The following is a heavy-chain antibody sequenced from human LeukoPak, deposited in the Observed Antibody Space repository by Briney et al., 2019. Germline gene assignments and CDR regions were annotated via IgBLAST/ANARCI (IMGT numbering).Heavy chain of an antibody. CDR1: GGSISSSSYY. Sequence: SETLSLTCTVSGGSISSSSYYWGWIRQPPGKGLEWIGSFYSSGSAYYNPSLKSRVTISVDTSNNQFSLKLSSVTAADTAVFYCARRLRSGNYGGEGYWGQGTLVTVSS. CDR3: ARRLRSGNYGGEGY. CDR2: FYSSGSA. V-gene: IGHV4-39*01. J-gene: IGHJ4*02. D-gene: IGHD1-26*01.